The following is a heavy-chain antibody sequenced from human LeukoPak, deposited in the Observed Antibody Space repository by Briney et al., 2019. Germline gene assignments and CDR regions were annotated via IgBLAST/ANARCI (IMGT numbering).Heavy chain of an antibody. V-gene: IGHV3-64*01. CDR1: GFSLERHT. D-gene: IGHD5-24*01. CDR3: ARVGDGSSYGY. CDR2: IGSTGGPI. J-gene: IGHJ4*02. Sequence: GGSLRLSCAASGFSLERHTMHWVRQAPGKGLEFVSAIGSTGGPIFYANSVKDRFTVSRDIAKSTLFLQMDSLRIEDMAVYYCARVGDGSSYGYWGQGTLLTVSS.